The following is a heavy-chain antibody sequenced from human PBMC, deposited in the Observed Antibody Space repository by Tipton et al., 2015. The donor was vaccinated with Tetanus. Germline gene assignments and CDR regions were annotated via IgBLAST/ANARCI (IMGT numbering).Heavy chain of an antibody. V-gene: IGHV4-61*01. CDR3: ARAPYDILTGLAP. CDR1: GGSVSSGSYY. D-gene: IGHD3-9*01. CDR2: IYYSGST. Sequence: TLSLTCSVSGGSVSSGSYYWSWIRQPPGKGLEWIVYIYYSGSTNYNPSLKSRVTISVDTSKNQFSLKLSSMTAADTAVYYCARAPYDILTGLAPWGQGTLVTVSS. J-gene: IGHJ5*02.